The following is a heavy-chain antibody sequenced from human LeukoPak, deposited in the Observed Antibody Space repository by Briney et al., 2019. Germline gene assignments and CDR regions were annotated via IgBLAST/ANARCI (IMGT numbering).Heavy chain of an antibody. CDR1: GGSISSGSYY. Sequence: PSETLSPTCIVSGGSISSGSYYWSWIRQPAGKGLEWIGRVFTSGSTDYNPSFKSRVTISVDTSKKQVSLKLNSVTAADTAVYYCARHRSKWLQSSFDYWGQGTLVTVSS. CDR3: ARHRSKWLQSSFDY. D-gene: IGHD5-24*01. V-gene: IGHV4-61*02. CDR2: VFTSGST. J-gene: IGHJ4*02.